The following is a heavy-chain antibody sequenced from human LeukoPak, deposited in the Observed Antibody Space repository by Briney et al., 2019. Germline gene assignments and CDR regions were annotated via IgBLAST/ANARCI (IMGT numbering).Heavy chain of an antibody. Sequence: GRSLTLSCAASALTFSIYAMSWVRQAPGKWLEWVSAISGSGGSTYYADCVMGRFTISRDNSKNTLFLQMNSLRADDTAVYYCAKDSYDILTGYYQNWGQGTLVTVSS. V-gene: IGHV3-23*01. CDR1: ALTFSIYA. D-gene: IGHD3-9*01. CDR2: ISGSGGST. CDR3: AKDSYDILTGYYQN. J-gene: IGHJ4*02.